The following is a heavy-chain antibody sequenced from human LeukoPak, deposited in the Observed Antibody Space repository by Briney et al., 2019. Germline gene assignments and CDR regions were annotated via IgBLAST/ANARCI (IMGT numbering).Heavy chain of an antibody. D-gene: IGHD3-22*01. V-gene: IGHV4-59*02. Sequence: SETLSLTCTVSGGSVSSYFWSWIRQPPGKGLEWIGYIYYSGSTNYNPSLKSRVTISVDTSKNQFSLKLSSVTAADTAVYYCARDYYDSSGPPTDYWGQGTLVTVSS. J-gene: IGHJ4*02. CDR3: ARDYYDSSGPPTDY. CDR2: IYYSGST. CDR1: GGSVSSYF.